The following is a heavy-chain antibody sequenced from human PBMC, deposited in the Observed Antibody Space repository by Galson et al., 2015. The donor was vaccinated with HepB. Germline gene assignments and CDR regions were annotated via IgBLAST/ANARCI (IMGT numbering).Heavy chain of an antibody. CDR1: GFTFSSYS. V-gene: IGHV3-21*01. D-gene: IGHD3/OR15-3a*01. J-gene: IGHJ4*02. CDR2: ISSSSSYI. CDR3: ARAPSMKGTGDDY. Sequence: SLRLSCAASGFTFSSYSMNWVRQAPGKGLEWVSSISSSSSYIYYADSVKGRFTISRDNAKNSLYLQMNSLRAEDTAVYYRARAPSMKGTGDDYWGQGTLVTVSS.